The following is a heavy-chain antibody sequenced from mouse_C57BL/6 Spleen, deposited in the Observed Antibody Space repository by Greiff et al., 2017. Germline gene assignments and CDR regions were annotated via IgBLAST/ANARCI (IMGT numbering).Heavy chain of an antibody. V-gene: IGHV1-55*01. D-gene: IGHD1-1*01. CDR1: GYTFTSYW. Sequence: QVQLQQPGAELVKPGASVKMSCKASGYTFTSYWITWVKQRPGQGLEWIGDIYPGSGSTNYNEKFKSKATLTVDTSSSTAYMQLSSLTSEDSAVYYYANYGSGLYYAMDYWGQGTSVTVSS. CDR3: ANYGSGLYYAMDY. CDR2: IYPGSGST. J-gene: IGHJ4*01.